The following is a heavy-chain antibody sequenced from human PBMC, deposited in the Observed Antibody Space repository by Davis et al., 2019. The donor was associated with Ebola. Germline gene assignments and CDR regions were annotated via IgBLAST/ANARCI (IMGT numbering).Heavy chain of an antibody. CDR1: GFTFSSYG. V-gene: IGHV3-30*03. D-gene: IGHD2-21*01. J-gene: IGHJ4*02. Sequence: PGGSLRLSCAASGFTFSSYGMHWVRQAPGKGLEWVAVISYDGSNKYYADSVKDRFTASRDNAKNTLYLQMNSLRAEDTAVYYCARDGDSDVELDYWGQGTLVTVSS. CDR2: ISYDGSNK. CDR3: ARDGDSDVELDY.